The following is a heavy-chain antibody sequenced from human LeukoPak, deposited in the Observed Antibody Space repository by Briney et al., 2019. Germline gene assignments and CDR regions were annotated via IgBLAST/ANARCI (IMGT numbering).Heavy chain of an antibody. CDR1: GFTFSSYG. D-gene: IGHD4-17*01. CDR3: ARAIDDYGDYITDY. V-gene: IGHV3-33*01. Sequence: GGSLRLSCAASGFTFSSYGMHWVRQAPGKGLEWVAVIWYDGSNKYYADSAKGRFTISRDNSKNTLYLQMNSLRAEDTAVYYCARAIDDYGDYITDYWGQGTLVTVSS. CDR2: IWYDGSNK. J-gene: IGHJ4*02.